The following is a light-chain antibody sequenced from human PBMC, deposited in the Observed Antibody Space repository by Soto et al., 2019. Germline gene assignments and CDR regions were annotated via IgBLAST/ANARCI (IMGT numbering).Light chain of an antibody. CDR1: QGFSSD. CDR3: QQLNSYPLT. CDR2: AAS. V-gene: IGKV1-9*01. Sequence: DIQLTQSPSFLSASVGDRVTITCRASQGFSSDLAWYQQNTGKAPKLLIYAASTLQSGVTSRFSGSGSGTEFTLTIRTLQPEDFATYYCQQLNSYPLTFGQGTKVEIK. J-gene: IGKJ1*01.